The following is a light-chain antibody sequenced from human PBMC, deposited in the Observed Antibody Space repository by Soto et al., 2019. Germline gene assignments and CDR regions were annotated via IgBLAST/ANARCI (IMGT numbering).Light chain of an antibody. Sequence: QSVLTQPPSVSGAPGQRVTISRTGSTSNIGAGYDVHWYQQLPGAAPKLLIYGNNNRPSGVPDRFSGSKSGTSASLAITGLQAEDEADYYCQSYDSSLSGLWVFGGGTQLTVL. CDR2: GNN. V-gene: IGLV1-40*01. J-gene: IGLJ3*02. CDR3: QSYDSSLSGLWV. CDR1: TSNIGAGYD.